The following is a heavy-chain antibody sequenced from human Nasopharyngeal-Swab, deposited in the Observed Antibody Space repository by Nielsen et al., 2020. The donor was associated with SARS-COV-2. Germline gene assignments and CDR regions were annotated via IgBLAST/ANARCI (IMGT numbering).Heavy chain of an antibody. D-gene: IGHD3-3*01. CDR2: IHHNGHT. V-gene: IGHV4-34*01. Sequence: GPLRLSCAVYGGSFTEYRWHWIRPAPGKGLEWIGEIHHNGHTNSNPSLKSRVNISIDKPKKQFSLRLNSVTAAATAVYYCARGPGLYSEFWSGYYGAFDIWGQGTIVTVSS. CDR3: ARGPGLYSEFWSGYYGAFDI. CDR1: GGSFTEYR. J-gene: IGHJ3*02.